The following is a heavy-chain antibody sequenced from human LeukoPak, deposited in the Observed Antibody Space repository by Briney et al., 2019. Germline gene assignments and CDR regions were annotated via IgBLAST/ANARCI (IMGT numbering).Heavy chain of an antibody. CDR2: MTGSGDRT. V-gene: IGHV3-23*01. D-gene: IGHD3-10*01. J-gene: IGHJ4*02. CDR3: TRAYDSGTYSSFDY. CDR1: GFTFSTYA. Sequence: GGSLRLSCGASGFTFSTYAMSWVRQAPGRGLEWVSGMTGSGDRTHYADSVKGRFTISRDNAKNMLYLQMNGLRAEDTAVYYCTRAYDSGTYSSFDYWGQGTLVTVTS.